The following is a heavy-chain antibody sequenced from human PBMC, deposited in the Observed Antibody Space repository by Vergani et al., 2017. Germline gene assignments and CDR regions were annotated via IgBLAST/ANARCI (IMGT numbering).Heavy chain of an antibody. CDR3: ARGLSDSSGYYPYWFDP. CDR1: GFTFSSYA. CDR2: ISYDGSNK. V-gene: IGHV3-30*04. D-gene: IGHD3-22*01. J-gene: IGHJ5*02. Sequence: VQLLESGGGLEQPGGSLRLSCAASGFTFSSYAMHWVRQAPGKGLEWVAVISYDGSNKYYADSVKGRFTISRDNSKNTLYLQMNSLRAEDTAGYYCARGLSDSSGYYPYWFDPWGQGTLVTVSS.